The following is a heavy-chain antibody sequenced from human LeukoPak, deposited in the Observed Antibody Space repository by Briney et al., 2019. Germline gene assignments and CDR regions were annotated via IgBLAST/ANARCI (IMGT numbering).Heavy chain of an antibody. J-gene: IGHJ6*02. CDR2: IYHSGST. V-gene: IGHV4-30-2*01. D-gene: IGHD4-17*01. Sequence: SQTLSLTCAVSGGSISSGGYSWSWIRQPPGKGLEWIGYIYHSGSTYYNPSLKSRVTISVDRSKNQFSLKLSSVTAADTAVYYCARARGDYDYYFYGMDVWGQGTTVIVSS. CDR3: ARARGDYDYYFYGMDV. CDR1: GGSISSGGYS.